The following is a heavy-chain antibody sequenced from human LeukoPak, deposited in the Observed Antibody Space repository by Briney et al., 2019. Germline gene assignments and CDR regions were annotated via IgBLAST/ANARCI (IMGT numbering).Heavy chain of an antibody. CDR2: INPNSGGT. CDR1: GYTFTGYN. Sequence: ASVKVSCKSSGYTFTGYNMQWLRQAPGQGLEWMGWINPNSGGTNYALKFQGRVTMTRDTSISTAYMELSRLRSDDTAVYYCARDGHFDYWGQGTLVTVSS. V-gene: IGHV1-2*02. J-gene: IGHJ4*02. CDR3: ARDGHFDY.